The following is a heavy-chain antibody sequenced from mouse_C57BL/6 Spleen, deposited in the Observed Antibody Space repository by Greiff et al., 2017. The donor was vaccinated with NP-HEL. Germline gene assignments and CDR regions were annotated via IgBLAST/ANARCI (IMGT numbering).Heavy chain of an antibody. Sequence: VQLQESGAELVRPGASVTLSCKASGYTFTDYEMHWVKQTPVHGLEWIGAIDPETGGTAYNQKFKGKAILTADKSSSTAYMELRSLTSEASAVYYGTRSSWDGFAYWGQGTLVTVSA. J-gene: IGHJ3*01. CDR1: GYTFTDYE. D-gene: IGHD4-1*01. CDR3: TRSSWDGFAY. V-gene: IGHV1-15*01. CDR2: IDPETGGT.